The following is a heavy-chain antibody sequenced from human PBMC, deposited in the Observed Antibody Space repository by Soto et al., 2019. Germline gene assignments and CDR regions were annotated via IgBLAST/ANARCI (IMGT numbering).Heavy chain of an antibody. D-gene: IGHD6-13*01. J-gene: IGHJ4*02. CDR1: GFTFSSYA. CDR2: TSASGAST. V-gene: IGHV3-23*01. CDR3: AKGSGSSWYDPFDN. Sequence: EVQLLESGGALVQPGGSLRLSCAASGFTFSSYAMTWVRQPPGEGLEWVSSTSASGASTYSADSVEGRFTISRDNFKNTLYLQMDSLRADDTAVYYCAKGSGSSWYDPFDNWGQGTLVTVSS.